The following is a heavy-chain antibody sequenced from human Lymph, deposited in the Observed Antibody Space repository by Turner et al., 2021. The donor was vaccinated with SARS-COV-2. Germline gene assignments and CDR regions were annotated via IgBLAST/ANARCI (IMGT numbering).Heavy chain of an antibody. CDR3: ARGRLDSYSGGYYSWFDP. CDR2: IIPILGIA. D-gene: IGHD1-26*01. J-gene: IGHJ5*02. V-gene: IGHV1-69*04. Sequence: QVQLVRSGAEVKKPGSSVNVSCKASAGTFSSYSISWVRQAPGQGLEWMGRIIPILGIADYAKKFQGRVTITADKSTSTAYMELSSLGSEDTAVYYCARGRLDSYSGGYYSWFDPGGQGTLVTVSS. CDR1: AGTFSSYS.